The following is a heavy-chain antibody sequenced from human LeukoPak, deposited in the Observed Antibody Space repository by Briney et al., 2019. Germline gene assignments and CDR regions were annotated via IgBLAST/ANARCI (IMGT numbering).Heavy chain of an antibody. CDR3: AREVAAAASPTFDY. J-gene: IGHJ4*02. D-gene: IGHD6-13*01. CDR2: ISSSGSTI. V-gene: IGHV3-11*01. CDR1: GFTFSDYY. Sequence: GGSLRLSCAASGFTFSDYYMSWIRQAPGKGLEWVSYISSSGSTIYYADSVKGRFTISRDNAKNSLYLQMNSLRAEDTAVYYCAREVAAAASPTFDYWGQGTLVTVSS.